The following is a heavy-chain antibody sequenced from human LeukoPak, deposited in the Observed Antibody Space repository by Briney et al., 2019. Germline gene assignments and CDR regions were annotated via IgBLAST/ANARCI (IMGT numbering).Heavy chain of an antibody. V-gene: IGHV7-4-1*02. CDR2: INTNTGNP. J-gene: IGHJ4*02. Sequence: ASVKVSCKASGYTFTSYAMNWVRQAPGQGLEWMGWINTNTGNPTYAQGFTGRFVFSFDTSVSTAYLQISSLKAEDTAVYYCARVSDFWTGSHFDYWGQGTLVTVSS. D-gene: IGHD3/OR15-3a*01. CDR1: GYTFTSYA. CDR3: ARVSDFWTGSHFDY.